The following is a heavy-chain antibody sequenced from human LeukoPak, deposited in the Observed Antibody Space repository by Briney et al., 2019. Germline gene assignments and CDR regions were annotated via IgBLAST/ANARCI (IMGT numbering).Heavy chain of an antibody. Sequence: LPGGSLRLSCAASGFTFSRYWMSWVRQAPGKGLEWVSAISGSGSYRNYADSVKGRFTISKDNSKNTLYLQLSSLRAEDTAVYYCARVNNFNPFDYWGQGTLVTVSS. CDR1: GFTFSRYW. CDR2: ISGSGSYR. D-gene: IGHD1-1*01. V-gene: IGHV3-23*01. J-gene: IGHJ4*02. CDR3: ARVNNFNPFDY.